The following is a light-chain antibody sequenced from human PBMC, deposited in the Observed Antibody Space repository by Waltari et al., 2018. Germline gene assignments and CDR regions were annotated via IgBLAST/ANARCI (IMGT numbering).Light chain of an antibody. V-gene: IGLV1-40*01. Sequence: QSVLTQPPSVSGAPGQRVTISCAGTNPNTAAGSDVHWYQHLPGTAPKLLIYGNINRPSGVPDRFSGSKSGTSASLAITGLQADDEADYYCQSYDSSHWVFGGGTKLTVL. CDR2: GNI. CDR3: QSYDSSHWV. CDR1: NPNTAAGSD. J-gene: IGLJ3*02.